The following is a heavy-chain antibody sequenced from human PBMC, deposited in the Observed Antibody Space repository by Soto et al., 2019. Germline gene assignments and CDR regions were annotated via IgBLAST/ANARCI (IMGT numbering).Heavy chain of an antibody. J-gene: IGHJ2*01. V-gene: IGHV3-30-3*01. D-gene: IGHD4-4*01. CDR2: ISYDGSNK. CDR1: GFTFSSYA. Sequence: QVQLVESGGGVVQPGRSLRLSCAASGFTFSSYAMHWVRQAPGKGLEWVAVISYDGSNKYYADSVKGRFTISRDNSKNNLYLQMNSLRAEDTAVYYCARPLWRNDYNWGYFDLWGRGTLVTVSS. CDR3: ARPLWRNDYNWGYFDL.